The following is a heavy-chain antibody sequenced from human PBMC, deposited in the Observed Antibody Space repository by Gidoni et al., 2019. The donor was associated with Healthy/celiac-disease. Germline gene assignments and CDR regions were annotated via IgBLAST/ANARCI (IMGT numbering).Heavy chain of an antibody. CDR3: ARDLEMATGYIDY. CDR2: ISSSSSYI. Sequence: EVQLVESGGGLVKPGGSLRLSCAASGFTFSSYSMNWVRQAPGKGLEWVSSISSSSSYIYYADSVKGRFTISRDNAKNSLYLQMNSLRAEDTAVYYCARDLEMATGYIDYWGQGTLVTVSS. J-gene: IGHJ4*02. CDR1: GFTFSSYS. D-gene: IGHD5-12*01. V-gene: IGHV3-21*01.